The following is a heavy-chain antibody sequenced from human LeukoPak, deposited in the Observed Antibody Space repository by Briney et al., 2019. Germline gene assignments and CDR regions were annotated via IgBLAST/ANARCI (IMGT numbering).Heavy chain of an antibody. V-gene: IGHV4-39*07. CDR3: ARGRAIDI. CDR1: GGSISITSYY. CDR2: MYSSGST. J-gene: IGHJ3*02. Sequence: SETLSLTCTVSGGSISITSYYWGWLRQPPGKGLEWIGSMYSSGSTYYNPSLKSRVTISVDTSKNQFSLKLSSVTAADTAVYYCARGRAIDIWGRGTMVTVSS.